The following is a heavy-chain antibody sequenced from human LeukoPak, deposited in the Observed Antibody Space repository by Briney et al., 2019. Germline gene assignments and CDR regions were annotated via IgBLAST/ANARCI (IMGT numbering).Heavy chain of an antibody. CDR3: AREASGYTYQFDP. V-gene: IGHV4-59*01. Sequence: PSETLSLTCTVSGASISNYYWSWIRQPPGKGLEWIGYIYYSGSTNYNPSLKSRVTISVDTSKNQFSLKLSSVTAADTAVYYCAREASGYTYQFDPWGQGTLVTVSS. D-gene: IGHD5-18*01. CDR1: GASISNYY. CDR2: IYYSGST. J-gene: IGHJ5*02.